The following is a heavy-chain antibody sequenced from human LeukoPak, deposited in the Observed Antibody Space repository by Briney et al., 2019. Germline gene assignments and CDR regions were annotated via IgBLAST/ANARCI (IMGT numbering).Heavy chain of an antibody. D-gene: IGHD2-15*01. CDR2: ISSSSTFT. V-gene: IGHV3-11*05. CDR1: GFTFSDYF. CDR3: ARDIERAWYFDL. Sequence: GGSLRLSCAASGFTFSDYFLSWIRQAPGKGLEWVSYISSSSTFTNYADSVKGRFTISRDNAKNSLYLQMNSLRAEDTAVYYCARDIERAWYFDLWGRGTLATVSS. J-gene: IGHJ2*01.